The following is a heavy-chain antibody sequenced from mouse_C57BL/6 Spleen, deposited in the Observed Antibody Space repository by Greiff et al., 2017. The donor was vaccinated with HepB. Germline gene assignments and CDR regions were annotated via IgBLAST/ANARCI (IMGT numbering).Heavy chain of an antibody. CDR2: ISDGGSYT. J-gene: IGHJ2*01. Sequence: EVKLVESGGGLVKPGGSLKLSCAASGFTFSSYAMSWVRQTPEKRLEWVATISDGGSYTYYPDNVKGRFTISRDNAKNNLYLQMSHLKSEDTAMYYCARGHYYGSGNYFDYWGQGTTLTVSS. D-gene: IGHD1-1*01. CDR1: GFTFSSYA. CDR3: ARGHYYGSGNYFDY. V-gene: IGHV5-4*03.